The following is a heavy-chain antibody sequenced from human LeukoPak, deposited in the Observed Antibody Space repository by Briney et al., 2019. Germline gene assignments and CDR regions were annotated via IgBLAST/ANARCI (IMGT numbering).Heavy chain of an antibody. CDR2: IYYSGST. Sequence: SETLSLTCTVSGGSISSSSYYWGWIRQPPGKGLEWIGSIYYSGSTYYNPSLKSRVTISVDTSKNQFSLKLSSVTAADTAVYYCAREYDSSGYRDGYFQHWGQGTLVTVSS. CDR1: GGSISSSSYY. J-gene: IGHJ1*01. V-gene: IGHV4-39*07. D-gene: IGHD3-22*01. CDR3: AREYDSSGYRDGYFQH.